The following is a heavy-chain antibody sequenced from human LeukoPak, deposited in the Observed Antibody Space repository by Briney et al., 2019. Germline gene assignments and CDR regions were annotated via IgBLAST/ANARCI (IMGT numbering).Heavy chain of an antibody. CDR2: IYYSGTT. CDR1: GGSISPYY. J-gene: IGHJ6*02. Sequence: SETLSLTCIVSGGSISPYYWSWIRQPPGKGLEWIGYIYYSGTTNYNPSLKSRVTMSVDTSNNHLSLRLTSVTAADTALYYCARHSCNYYGLDVWGQGTTITVSS. V-gene: IGHV4-59*08. CDR3: ARHSCNYYGLDV.